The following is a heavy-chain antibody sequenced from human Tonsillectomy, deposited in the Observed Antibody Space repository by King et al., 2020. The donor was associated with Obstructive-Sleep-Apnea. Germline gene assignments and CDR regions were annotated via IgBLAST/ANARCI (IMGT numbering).Heavy chain of an antibody. Sequence: VQLVESGGGVVQPGRSMRLSCAASGFSFNSYGMHWVRQAPGKGLEWVAIISDDGTYKYYANSVKGRFTISRDNSKNTLYLQMNRLGAEDTAVYNCVVRGGIQKYFEYWGQGTLVAGST. CDR1: GFSFNSYG. D-gene: IGHD3-10*01. CDR2: ISDDGTYK. V-gene: IGHV3-30*03. J-gene: IGHJ4*02. CDR3: VVRGGIQKYFEY.